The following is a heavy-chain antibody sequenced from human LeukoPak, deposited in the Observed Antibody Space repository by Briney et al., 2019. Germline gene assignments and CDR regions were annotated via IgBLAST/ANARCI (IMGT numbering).Heavy chain of an antibody. Sequence: SETLSLTCTVSGGSITSYYWSWIRQPAGKGLEWIGRIYTSGSTNYNPSLKSRVTMSVDTSKNQFSLKLSSVTAADTAVYYCASSVYDSSGYWFDPWGQGTLVTVSS. CDR2: IYTSGST. D-gene: IGHD3-22*01. J-gene: IGHJ5*02. CDR3: ASSVYDSSGYWFDP. CDR1: GGSITSYY. V-gene: IGHV4-4*07.